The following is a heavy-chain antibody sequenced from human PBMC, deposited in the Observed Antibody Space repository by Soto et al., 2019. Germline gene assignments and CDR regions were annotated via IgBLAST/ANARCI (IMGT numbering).Heavy chain of an antibody. V-gene: IGHV4-34*01. CDR1: GGSFSGYY. D-gene: IGHD3-16*02. CDR3: ARVYDYVWGSYRPLRAFDI. CDR2: INHSGST. Sequence: SETLSLTCAVYGGSFSGYYWSWIRQPPGKGLEWIGEINHSGSTNYNPSLKSRVTISVDTSKNQFSLKLSSVTAADTAVYYCARVYDYVWGSYRPLRAFDIWGQGTMVTVSS. J-gene: IGHJ3*02.